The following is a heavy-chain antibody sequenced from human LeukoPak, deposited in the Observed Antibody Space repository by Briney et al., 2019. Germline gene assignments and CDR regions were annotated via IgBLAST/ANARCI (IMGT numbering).Heavy chain of an antibody. CDR3: ARGQNYYGSGSQTFDI. J-gene: IGHJ3*02. Sequence: GGSLRLSCAASGFTFSSSAMSWVRQAPGKGLEWVSLISHTGGNAYYADSVRGRFTISRDNAKNSLYLQVSSLRAEDTAWYYCARGQNYYGSGSQTFDIWGQGTMVTVSS. V-gene: IGHV3-23*01. CDR1: GFTFSSSA. D-gene: IGHD3-10*01. CDR2: ISHTGGNA.